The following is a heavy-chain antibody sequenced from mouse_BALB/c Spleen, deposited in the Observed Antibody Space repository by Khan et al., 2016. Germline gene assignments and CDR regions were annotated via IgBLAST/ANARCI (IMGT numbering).Heavy chain of an antibody. CDR3: AREFVY. V-gene: IGHV1S56*01. CDR2: FYPGDGTT. Sequence: QVQLQQSGPELVKPGTLVKISCKASGYTFTSYDINGVKQRPGKGLEWIGGFYPGDGTTKYKEKSKGKATLTADKSSRTAYMQLSSLTSETSAVYFCAREFVYWGQGTLVTVSA. CDR1: GYTFTSYD. J-gene: IGHJ3*01.